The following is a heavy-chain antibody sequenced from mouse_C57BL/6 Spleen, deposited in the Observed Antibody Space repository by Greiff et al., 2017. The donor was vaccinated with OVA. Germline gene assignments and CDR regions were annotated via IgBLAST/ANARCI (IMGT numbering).Heavy chain of an antibody. V-gene: IGHV5-12*01. CDR3: ARRYYGSSSYWYFDV. CDR2: ISNGGGST. CDR1: GFTFSDYY. Sequence: EVQGVESGGGLVQPGGSLKLSCAASGFTFSDYYMYWVRQTPEKRLEWVAYISNGGGSTYYPDTVKGRFTISRDNAKNTLYLQMSRLKSEDTAMYYCARRYYGSSSYWYFDVWGTGTTVTVSS. D-gene: IGHD1-1*01. J-gene: IGHJ1*03.